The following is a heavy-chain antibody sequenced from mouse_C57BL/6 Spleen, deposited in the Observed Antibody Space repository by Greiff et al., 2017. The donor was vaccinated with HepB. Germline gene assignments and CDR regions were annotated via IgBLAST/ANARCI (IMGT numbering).Heavy chain of an antibody. D-gene: IGHD4-1*01. Sequence: QVQLQQPGAELVRPGTSVKLSCKASGYTFTSYWMHWVKQRPGQGLEWIGVIDPSDSYTNYNQKFKGKATLTVDTSSSTAYMPLSSLPSEDSAVYYCARGGTGTAFAYWGQGTLVTVSA. CDR3: ARGGTGTAFAY. CDR1: GYTFTSYW. CDR2: IDPSDSYT. V-gene: IGHV1-59*01. J-gene: IGHJ3*01.